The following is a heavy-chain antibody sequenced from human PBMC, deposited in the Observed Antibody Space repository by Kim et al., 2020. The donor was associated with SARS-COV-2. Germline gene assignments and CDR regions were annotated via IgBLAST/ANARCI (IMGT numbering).Heavy chain of an antibody. J-gene: IGHJ1*01. Sequence: ASVKVSCKTSGYIFTSYGISWVRQAPGQGLEWIGWISTYNGNTNYAQKLQGRVTLTTDGLTDTAYMELRSLTSDDTAVYYCARDYDVLTGYYPLHHWGQGTLVTVSS. CDR1: GYIFTSYG. CDR3: ARDYDVLTGYYPLHH. CDR2: ISTYNGNT. D-gene: IGHD3-9*01. V-gene: IGHV1-18*04.